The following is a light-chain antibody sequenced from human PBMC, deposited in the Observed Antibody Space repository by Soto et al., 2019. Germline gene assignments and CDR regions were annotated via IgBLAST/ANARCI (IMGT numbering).Light chain of an antibody. CDR1: SSDVGGYNY. J-gene: IGLJ1*01. CDR3: SSYTSGSTYV. V-gene: IGLV2-14*01. Sequence: QSVLTQPASVSGSPRESITISCTGTSSDVGGYNYVSWYQQHPGKAPKLMIYEVSNRPPGVSNRFSGSKSGNTASLTISGLQAEDEADYYCSSYTSGSTYVFGTGTKVTVL. CDR2: EVS.